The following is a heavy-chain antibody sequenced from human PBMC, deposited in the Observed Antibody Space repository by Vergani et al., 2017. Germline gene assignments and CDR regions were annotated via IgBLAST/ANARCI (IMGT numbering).Heavy chain of an antibody. CDR1: GYSFNNYA. V-gene: IGHV7-4-1*02. Sequence: QEQLVQSGSELKKPGASVKVSCKASGYSFNNYAIHWVRQAPGQGLEWMGWINPTTGNPTYARAFTGQFVFSLDTSVSTAYLQISGLKADDTAVYYCARAVRRVWDYYGLDVWGQGTTVTVSS. D-gene: IGHD1-1*01. CDR2: INPTTGNP. CDR3: ARAVRRVWDYYGLDV. J-gene: IGHJ6*02.